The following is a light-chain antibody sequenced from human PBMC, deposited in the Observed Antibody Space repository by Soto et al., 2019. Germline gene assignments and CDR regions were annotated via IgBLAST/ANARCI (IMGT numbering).Light chain of an antibody. V-gene: IGKV3-11*01. Sequence: EIVLTQSPATLSLSPGERATLSCRAGQSISSYLAWYQQKPGQAPRLLIYDASSRATVIPARFSGSGSGTDFTLTISSLEPDDFAVYYCQHGGAFGPGTKVDIK. CDR3: QHGGA. CDR1: QSISSY. J-gene: IGKJ3*01. CDR2: DAS.